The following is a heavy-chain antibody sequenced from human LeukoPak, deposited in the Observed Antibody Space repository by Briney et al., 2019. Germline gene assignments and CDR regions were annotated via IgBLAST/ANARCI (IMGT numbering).Heavy chain of an antibody. CDR1: GLTPGDYV. CDR2: ILSIAYDGKT. Sequence: GGSLRLSCIDSGLTPGDYVMTWVRQAPGKGVEWVGFILSIAYDGKTEYAVSVEGRLTISRDDSNHIAYLQMNGLKTEDTAVYYCSRDRFGVIDRAHMDVWGQGTTVTVSS. CDR3: SRDRFGVIDRAHMDV. J-gene: IGHJ6*02. V-gene: IGHV3-49*04. D-gene: IGHD3-10*01.